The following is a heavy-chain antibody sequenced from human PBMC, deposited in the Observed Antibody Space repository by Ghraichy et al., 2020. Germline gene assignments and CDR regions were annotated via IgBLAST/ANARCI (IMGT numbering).Heavy chain of an antibody. D-gene: IGHD2-15*01. J-gene: IGHJ5*02. Sequence: GGSLRLSCAASGFTFSRYAMSWVRQAPGKGLEWVSGISDSGGSTYYADSVKGRFTMSRDNSKNSLYLQMNSLRAEDTAVYYCVKGGSDIVWSWFDPWGQGTLVTVSS. CDR1: GFTFSRYA. V-gene: IGHV3-23*01. CDR3: VKGGSDIVWSWFDP. CDR2: ISDSGGST.